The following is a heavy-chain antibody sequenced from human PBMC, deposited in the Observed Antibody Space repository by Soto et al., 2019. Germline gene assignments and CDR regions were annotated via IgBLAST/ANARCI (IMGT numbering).Heavy chain of an antibody. CDR3: AAYSHKGY. D-gene: IGHD3-16*01. CDR1: GLPVSTTS. V-gene: IGHV3-66*01. CDR2: IYGGGSK. J-gene: IGHJ4*02. Sequence: EEQLVESGGDLVQPGGSMRLSCAASGLPVSTTSRNWVRRAPGKGLGWVSLIYGGGSKYYADPVKGRFTISRDSSKNTLYLQMNSLRAEDTAMYYCAAYSHKGYWGQGTLVTVSA.